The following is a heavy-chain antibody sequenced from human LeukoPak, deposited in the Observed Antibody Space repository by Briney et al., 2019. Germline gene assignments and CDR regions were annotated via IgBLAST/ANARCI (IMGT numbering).Heavy chain of an antibody. CDR1: GFTLSSNY. Sequence: GGSLRLSCAASGFTLSSNYMSWVRQAPGKGLEWVSVIYGGGRTSYADSVKGRFTISRNNSKNTLYLQMNSLRAEDTAVYYCARTTVTYFDYWGQGTLVTVSS. CDR3: ARTTVTYFDY. CDR2: IYGGGRT. D-gene: IGHD4-17*01. V-gene: IGHV3-66*02. J-gene: IGHJ4*02.